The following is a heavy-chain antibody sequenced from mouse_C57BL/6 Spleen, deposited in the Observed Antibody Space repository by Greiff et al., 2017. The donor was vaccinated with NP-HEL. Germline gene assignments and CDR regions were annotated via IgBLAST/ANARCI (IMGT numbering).Heavy chain of an antibody. CDR1: GFSFNTYA. CDR2: IRSKSNNYAT. CDR3: VRERGYHDYSRSYFDY. D-gene: IGHD2-3*01. V-gene: IGHV10-1*01. J-gene: IGHJ2*01. Sequence: EVQGVESGGGLVQPKGSLKLSCAASGFSFNTYAMNWVRQAPGKGLEWVARIRSKSNNYATYYADSVKDRFTISRDDSESMLYLQMNNLKTEDTAMYYCVRERGYHDYSRSYFDYWGQGTTLTVSS.